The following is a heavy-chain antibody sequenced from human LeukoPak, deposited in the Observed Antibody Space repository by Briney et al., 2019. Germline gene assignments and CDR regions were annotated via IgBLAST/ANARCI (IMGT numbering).Heavy chain of an antibody. CDR2: INHSGST. CDR1: GGSFSGYY. Sequence: SETLSLTCAVYGGSFSGYYWSWIRQPPGKGLEWIGEINHSGSTNYNPSLKSRVTISVDTSKNQFSLKLSSATAADTAVYYCARDGYYYDSSGYPYYFDYWGQGTLVTVSS. V-gene: IGHV4-34*01. CDR3: ARDGYYYDSSGYPYYFDY. D-gene: IGHD3-22*01. J-gene: IGHJ4*02.